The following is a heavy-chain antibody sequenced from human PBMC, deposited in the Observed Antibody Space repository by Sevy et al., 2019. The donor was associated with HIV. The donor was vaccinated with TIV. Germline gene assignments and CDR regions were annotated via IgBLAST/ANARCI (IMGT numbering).Heavy chain of an antibody. V-gene: IGHV1-2*02. J-gene: IGHJ4*02. CDR2: INPNRGDT. Sequence: ASVPVSCKASGYTFTGYSIYWVRQAPGQGLEWMGWINPNRGDTNYAQKFQGRVTITTDTSISTAYMEMSMLRSDDTAMYYCARVGDYGSGTFKDYWGQGTLVTVSS. CDR1: GYTFTGYS. D-gene: IGHD3-10*01. CDR3: ARVGDYGSGTFKDY.